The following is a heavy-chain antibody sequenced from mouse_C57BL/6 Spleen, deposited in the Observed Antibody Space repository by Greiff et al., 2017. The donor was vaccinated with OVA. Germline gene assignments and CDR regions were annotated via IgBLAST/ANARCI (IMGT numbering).Heavy chain of an antibody. CDR3: AILLRSGDWFAY. CDR1: GYTFTSYW. J-gene: IGHJ3*01. D-gene: IGHD1-1*01. V-gene: IGHV1-52*01. Sequence: QVQLQQPGAELVRPGSSVKLSCKASGYTFTSYWMHWVKQRPIQGLEWIGNIDPSDSETHYNQKFKDKATLTVDKSSSTAYMQLSSLTSEDSAVYYCAILLRSGDWFAYWGQGTLVTVSA. CDR2: IDPSDSET.